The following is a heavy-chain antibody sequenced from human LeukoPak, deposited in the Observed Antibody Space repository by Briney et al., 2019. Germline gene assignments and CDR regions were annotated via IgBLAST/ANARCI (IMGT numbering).Heavy chain of an antibody. Sequence: GGSLRLSCAASGFTFSSYAMSWVRQAPGKGLEWVSAISGSGGSTYYADSVKGRFTISRDNAKNSLYLQMNSLRAEDTAVYYCARSSHDAFDIWGQGTMVTVSS. J-gene: IGHJ3*02. CDR1: GFTFSSYA. CDR3: ARSSHDAFDI. V-gene: IGHV3-23*01. CDR2: ISGSGGST.